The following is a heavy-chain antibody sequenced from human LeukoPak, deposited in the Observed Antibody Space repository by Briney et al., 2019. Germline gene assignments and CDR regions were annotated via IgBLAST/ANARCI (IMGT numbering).Heavy chain of an antibody. CDR3: AKAGIVGETTNLDY. Sequence: PGGSLRLSCAASGFTFSSYGMHWVRQAPGKGLEWVAFIRYDGSNKYYADSVKGRFTISRDNSKNTLYLQMNSLRVEDRAVYYCAKAGIVGETTNLDYWGQGTLVTVSS. J-gene: IGHJ4*02. CDR1: GFTFSSYG. CDR2: IRYDGSNK. D-gene: IGHD1-26*01. V-gene: IGHV3-30*02.